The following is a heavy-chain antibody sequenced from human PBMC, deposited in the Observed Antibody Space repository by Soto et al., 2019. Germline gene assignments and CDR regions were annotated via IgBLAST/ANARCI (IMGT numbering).Heavy chain of an antibody. V-gene: IGHV4-34*01. Sequence: SETLSLTCAVYGGSFSGYYWSWIRQPPGKGLEWIGEINHSGSTNYNPSLKSRVTISVDTSKNQFSLKLSSVTAADTAVYYCARGGYREGPTVYYFDYWGQGTLVTVSS. CDR3: ARGGYREGPTVYYFDY. J-gene: IGHJ4*02. D-gene: IGHD1-1*01. CDR2: INHSGST. CDR1: GGSFSGYY.